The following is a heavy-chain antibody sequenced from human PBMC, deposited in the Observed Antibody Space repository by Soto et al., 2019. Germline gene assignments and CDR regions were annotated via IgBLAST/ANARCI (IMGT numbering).Heavy chain of an antibody. CDR2: IYYSGTT. V-gene: IGHV4-39*01. J-gene: IGHJ5*02. CDR1: GDSISSSTYY. D-gene: IGHD3-10*01. CDR3: ARRSYRSYYYGSWDGTYWFDP. Sequence: SETLSLTCTVSGDSISSSTYYWGWIRQPPGKGLEWIGSIYYSGTTYYNPSLNSRVTISVDTSRIQFSLKLISVTAADTAVYYCARRSYRSYYYGSWDGTYWFDPWGQGTLVTVSS.